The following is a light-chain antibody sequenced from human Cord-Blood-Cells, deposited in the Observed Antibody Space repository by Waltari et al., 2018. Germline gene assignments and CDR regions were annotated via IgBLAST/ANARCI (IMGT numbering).Light chain of an antibody. Sequence: QTALTQPASASGSPGPSITISYTRTSSDGGSSNYVSWYQQHPGKSPKLMIYDVSNRPSGVSNRFSGSKSGNTASLTISGLQAEDEADYYCSSYTSSSTLVFGGGTKLTVL. CDR3: SSYTSSSTLV. CDR2: DVS. V-gene: IGLV2-14*01. CDR1: SSDGGSSNY. J-gene: IGLJ2*01.